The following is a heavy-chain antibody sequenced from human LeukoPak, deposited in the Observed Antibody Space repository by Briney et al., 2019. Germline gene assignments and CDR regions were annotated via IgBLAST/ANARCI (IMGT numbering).Heavy chain of an antibody. V-gene: IGHV4-30-2*01. D-gene: IGHD6-19*01. J-gene: IGHJ5*02. CDR2: IYHSGST. CDR1: GGSISSGGFS. Sequence: SQTLSLTCAVSGGSISSGGFSLTWIRQPPGKGLEWTGYIYHSGSTYYSPSLESRVTISVDRSKNQFSPNLSSVAAADTAVYYCARIADQWWFDPWGQGTLVTVSS. CDR3: ARIADQWWFDP.